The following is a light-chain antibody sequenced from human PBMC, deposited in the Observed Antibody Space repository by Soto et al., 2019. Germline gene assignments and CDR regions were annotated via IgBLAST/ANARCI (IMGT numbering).Light chain of an antibody. Sequence: EIVLTQSPGTLSLSPGEIATLSCRASQSVSSSYLAWYQQKPGQAPRLLIYGASSRATGIPDRFSGSRSGTHFTLTISRLEPEDFAVYYCQQYGSSPYTFGQGTSLEIK. J-gene: IGKJ2*01. CDR1: QSVSSSY. V-gene: IGKV3-20*01. CDR2: GAS. CDR3: QQYGSSPYT.